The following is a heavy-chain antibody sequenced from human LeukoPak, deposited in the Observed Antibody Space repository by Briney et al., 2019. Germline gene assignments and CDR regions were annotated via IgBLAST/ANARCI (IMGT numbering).Heavy chain of an antibody. CDR3: AKVSDYYDSSGYPDYYFDY. Sequence: PGGSLRLSCAASGFTFSSYAVSWVRQAPGKGLEWVSAISGSGGSTYYADSVKGRFTISRDNSKNTLYLQMNSLRAEDTAVYYCAKVSDYYDSSGYPDYYFDYWGQGTLVTVSS. V-gene: IGHV3-23*01. CDR1: GFTFSSYA. J-gene: IGHJ4*02. CDR2: ISGSGGST. D-gene: IGHD3-22*01.